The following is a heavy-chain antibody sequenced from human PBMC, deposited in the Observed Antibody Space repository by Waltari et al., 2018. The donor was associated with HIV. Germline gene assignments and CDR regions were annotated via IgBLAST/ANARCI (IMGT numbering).Heavy chain of an antibody. CDR1: GGSISSGRYY. D-gene: IGHD3-3*01. J-gene: IGHJ4*02. CDR3: AGQYYDFWSAPEDY. CDR2: IYTSGST. V-gene: IGHV4-61*02. Sequence: QVQLQESGPGLVTPSQTLSLTCTDAGGSISSGRYYGRWIRQPAGKGLEWIGRIYTSGSTKYNPALKSRVTISVDTSKNQFSLKLSSVTAADTAVYYCAGQYYDFWSAPEDYWGQGTLVTVSS.